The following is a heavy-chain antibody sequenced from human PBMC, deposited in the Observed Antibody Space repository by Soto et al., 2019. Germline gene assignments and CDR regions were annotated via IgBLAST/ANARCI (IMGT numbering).Heavy chain of an antibody. D-gene: IGHD5-18*01. V-gene: IGHV1-46*01. CDR3: ARADTANGGAFDI. Sequence: ASVKVSCKASGYTFISYYMNWVRQAPGQGLEWMGMINPSGGSTSYAQKFQGRATMTRDTSTSTVYMELSSLRSEDTAVYYCARADTANGGAFDIWGQGTMVTVSS. CDR2: INPSGGST. CDR1: GYTFISYY. J-gene: IGHJ3*02.